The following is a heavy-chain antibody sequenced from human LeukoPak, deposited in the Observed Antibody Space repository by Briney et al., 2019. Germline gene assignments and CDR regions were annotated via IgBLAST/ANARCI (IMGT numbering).Heavy chain of an antibody. CDR1: GYTFSSYG. V-gene: IGHV1-18*01. J-gene: IGHJ6*03. D-gene: IGHD3-10*01. CDR2: ISSYNGNT. Sequence: ASVKVSCKASGYTFSSYGITWVRQAPGQGLEWMGWISSYNGNTNYAQKLQGRVTMTTDTSTSTAYMELRSLRSDDTAVYYCARVRLYYGSGSYYVGIHYFYMDVWGKGTTVTVSS. CDR3: ARVRLYYGSGSYYVGIHYFYMDV.